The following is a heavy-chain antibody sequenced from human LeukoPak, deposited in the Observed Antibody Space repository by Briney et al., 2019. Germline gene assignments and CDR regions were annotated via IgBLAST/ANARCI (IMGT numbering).Heavy chain of an antibody. J-gene: IGHJ5*02. CDR2: INHSGDT. CDR1: GGSFTNYY. D-gene: IGHD1-7*01. Sequence: PSETLSLTCNVSGGSFTNYYWSWIRQTPEKGLEWIGQINHSGDTSYNPSLRSRMTLSVDRSKNQFSLKVTSVTAADTGVYYRARGPGTLGLSPWGQGTLVTVSS. V-gene: IGHV4-34*01. CDR3: ARGPGTLGLSP.